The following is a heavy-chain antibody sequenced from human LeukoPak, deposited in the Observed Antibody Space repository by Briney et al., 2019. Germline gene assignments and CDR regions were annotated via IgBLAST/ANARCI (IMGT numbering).Heavy chain of an antibody. CDR2: IYYSGSS. J-gene: IGHJ4*02. Sequence: SETLSLTCTVSGGSISSYFWSWIRQPPGKGLEWMGFIYYSGSSYYNPSLKSRVTMSVDTSKNQFSLKLTSVTAADTAFYYCAGADRHDYGEDYWGQGTLVTVSS. CDR1: GGSISSYF. V-gene: IGHV4-59*04. CDR3: AGADRHDYGEDY. D-gene: IGHD4-17*01.